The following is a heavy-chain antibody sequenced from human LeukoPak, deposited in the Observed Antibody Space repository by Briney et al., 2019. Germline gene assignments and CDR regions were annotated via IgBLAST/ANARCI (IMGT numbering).Heavy chain of an antibody. CDR3: ARAGYGFLEWPVQYYFDY. D-gene: IGHD3-3*01. CDR2: IYTSGST. J-gene: IGHJ4*02. Sequence: PSETLSLTCTVSGGSISSSSYYWSWIRQPAGKGLEWVGRIYTSGSTNYNPSLKSRVTISVDTSKNQFSLKLSSVTAADTAVYYCARAGYGFLEWPVQYYFDYWGQGTLVTVSS. CDR1: GGSISSSSYY. V-gene: IGHV4-61*02.